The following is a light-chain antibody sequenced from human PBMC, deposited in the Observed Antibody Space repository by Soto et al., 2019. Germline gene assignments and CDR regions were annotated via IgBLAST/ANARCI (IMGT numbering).Light chain of an antibody. V-gene: IGKV1-6*01. J-gene: IGKJ1*01. CDR1: QGIRND. CDR2: SAF. Sequence: AIEMTQSPSSLFASVGDRVTITGRASQGIRNDLGWYQQKPGKAPKLLIYSAFILQSGVPSRFSGSGSATDFTLTISGLQPEDFATYYCLQDFAFPRTFGQGTKVDNK. CDR3: LQDFAFPRT.